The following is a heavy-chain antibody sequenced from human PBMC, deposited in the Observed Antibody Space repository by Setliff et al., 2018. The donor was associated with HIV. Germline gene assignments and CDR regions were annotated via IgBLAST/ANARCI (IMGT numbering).Heavy chain of an antibody. CDR3: ARTYDSGGYSFGF. CDR2: ISYSGST. J-gene: IGHJ4*02. V-gene: IGHV4-59*12. D-gene: IGHD3-22*01. CDR1: GGSINSYY. Sequence: SETLSLTCTVSGGSINSYYWSWIRQPPGKGLEWIGYISYSGSTYYNPSLKSRLTIFVDTSKNQFSLKVTSVTAADTAVYYCARTYDSGGYSFGFWGQGILVTVSS.